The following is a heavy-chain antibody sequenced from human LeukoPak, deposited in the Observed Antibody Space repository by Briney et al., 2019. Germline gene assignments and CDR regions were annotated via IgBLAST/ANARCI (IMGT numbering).Heavy chain of an antibody. V-gene: IGHV3-15*01. CDR3: TTDFAQLAPFDY. CDR2: IKSKTDGGTT. Sequence: PGGSLRLSFAASGFTFSNAWMSWVRQAPGKGLEWVGRIKSKTDGGTTDYAAPVKGRFTISRDDSKNTLYLQMNSLKTEDTAVYYCTTDFAQLAPFDYWGQGTLVTVSS. J-gene: IGHJ4*02. CDR1: GFTFSNAW. D-gene: IGHD6-13*01.